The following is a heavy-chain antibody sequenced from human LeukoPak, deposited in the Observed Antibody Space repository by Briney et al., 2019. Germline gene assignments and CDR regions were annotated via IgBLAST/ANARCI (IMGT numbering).Heavy chain of an antibody. CDR3: ARQGQELWFGESWFDP. D-gene: IGHD3-10*01. CDR1: GGSISSYY. J-gene: IGHJ5*02. V-gene: IGHV4-59*01. CDR2: IYYSGST. Sequence: SETLSLTCTVSGGSISSYYWSWIRQPPGKGLEWIGYIYYSGSTNYNPSLKSRVTISVDTSKNQFSLKLSSVTAADTAVYYCARQGQELWFGESWFDPWGQGTLVTVSS.